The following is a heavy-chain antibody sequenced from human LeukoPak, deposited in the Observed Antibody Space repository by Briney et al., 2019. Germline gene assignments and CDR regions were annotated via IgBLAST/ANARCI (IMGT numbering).Heavy chain of an antibody. CDR1: GFTFSSYA. Sequence: GGSLRLPCAASGFTFSSYAMSWVRQVPGKGLEWVGQTVSEIDGGTTDYATPVKGRFTISRDDSKSTLYLQMNSLKIEDTAVYYCTTDEDWNYARKDVWGQGATVIVSS. CDR3: TTDEDWNYARKDV. V-gene: IGHV3-15*04. D-gene: IGHD1-7*01. J-gene: IGHJ6*02. CDR2: TVSEIDGGTT.